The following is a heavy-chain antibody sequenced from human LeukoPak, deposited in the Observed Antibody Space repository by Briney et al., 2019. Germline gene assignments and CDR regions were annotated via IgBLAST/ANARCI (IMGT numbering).Heavy chain of an antibody. CDR1: GFTFSSYT. V-gene: IGHV3-30-3*01. J-gene: IGHJ4*02. CDR2: QDGNNK. D-gene: IGHD5-12*01. Sequence: GGSLRLSCAASGFTFSSYTFHWVRQAPGKGLEWVAVQDGNNKYYTDSVKGRFTISRDNSKNTLYLQMNSLRAEDTAVYYCARDDRGYSGYHFDHWGQGTLVAVSS. CDR3: ARDDRGYSGYHFDH.